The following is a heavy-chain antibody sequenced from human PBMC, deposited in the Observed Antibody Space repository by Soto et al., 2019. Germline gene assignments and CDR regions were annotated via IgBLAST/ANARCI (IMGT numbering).Heavy chain of an antibody. V-gene: IGHV2-5*02. D-gene: IGHD3-16*02. CDR1: GFSISTSGVA. Sequence: QITLKESGPTLVKPTQTLTLTCTFSGFSISTSGVAVAWIRQPPGKALEWLALIFWDDDKRYSPPLKSRFTSTKDTSKKPVVLTMTNMDPVDTATYYCANLPSFHWGQGTLVTVSS. CDR2: IFWDDDK. J-gene: IGHJ4*02. CDR3: ANLPSFH.